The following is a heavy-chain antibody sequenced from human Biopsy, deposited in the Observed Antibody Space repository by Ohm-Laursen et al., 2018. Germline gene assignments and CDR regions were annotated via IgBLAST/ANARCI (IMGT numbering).Heavy chain of an antibody. CDR2: IRSKAKSYAT. V-gene: IGHV3-73*01. CDR3: PLEGAGFDN. J-gene: IGHJ4*02. D-gene: IGHD3-10*01. Sequence: SLRLSCAASGFTFSASAVHWVRQASGKGLEWVGRIRSKAKSYATAYAASVTGRFTISRDNSKNTTYLQINSLKTGDTAVYYCPLEGAGFDNWGQGTLVTVSS. CDR1: GFTFSASA.